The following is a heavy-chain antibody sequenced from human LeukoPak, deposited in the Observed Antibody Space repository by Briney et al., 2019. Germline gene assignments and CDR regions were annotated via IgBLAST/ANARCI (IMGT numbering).Heavy chain of an antibody. D-gene: IGHD3-3*01. CDR1: GGSFSGYY. CDR2: INHSGST. CDR3: ARRSITIFGVVTGGIDY. J-gene: IGHJ4*02. V-gene: IGHV4-34*01. Sequence: PSETLSLTCAVYGGSFSGYYWSWIRQPPGKGLEWIGEINHSGSTNYNPSLKSRVTISVDTSKNQFSLKLSSVTAADTAVYYCARRSITIFGVVTGGIDYWGQGTLVTVSS.